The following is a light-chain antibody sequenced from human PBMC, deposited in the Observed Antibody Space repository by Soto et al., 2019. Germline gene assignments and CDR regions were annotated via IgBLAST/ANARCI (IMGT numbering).Light chain of an antibody. CDR2: DAS. CDR1: QSISSC. J-gene: IGKJ4*01. Sequence: DIQMTQSPSTLSASVGDRVTITCRASQSISSCLAWYQQKPGKAPKLLIYDASSLESGVPSRFSGSGSDTEFTLSINNLQPDDFATYHCQQYNRYALTFGGGTKVEI. CDR3: QQYNRYALT. V-gene: IGKV1-5*01.